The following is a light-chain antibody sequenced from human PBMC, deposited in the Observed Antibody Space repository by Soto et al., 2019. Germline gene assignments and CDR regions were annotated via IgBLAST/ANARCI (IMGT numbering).Light chain of an antibody. J-gene: IGKJ2*01. CDR3: QHYYSPRYT. Sequence: DIVLTQSPDSLAVSLGERATINCKSSQSVLYSSNNKNYLAWYQQKPGQPPKLLIHWASTRESGVPDRFSGSGSGTDFTLTISSLQAEDVAVYYCQHYYSPRYTFGQGTKLEIK. V-gene: IGKV4-1*01. CDR1: QSVLYSSNNKNY. CDR2: WAS.